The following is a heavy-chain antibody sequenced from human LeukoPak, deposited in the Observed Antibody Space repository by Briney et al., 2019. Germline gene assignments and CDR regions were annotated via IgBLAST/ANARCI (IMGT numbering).Heavy chain of an antibody. V-gene: IGHV3-23*01. CDR2: ISGSGDST. Sequence: GGSLRLSCAASGFTFSSYAMSWVRQAPGKGLEWFSAISGSGDSTYYADSVKGRFTISRDNSKNTLYLQMNSLRAEDTAVYYCAKCPVLYYYDSSGYYNDYWGQGTLVTVSS. J-gene: IGHJ4*02. D-gene: IGHD3-22*01. CDR1: GFTFSSYA. CDR3: AKCPVLYYYDSSGYYNDY.